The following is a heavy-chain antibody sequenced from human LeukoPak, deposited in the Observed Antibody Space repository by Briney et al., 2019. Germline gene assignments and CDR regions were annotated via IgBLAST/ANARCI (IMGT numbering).Heavy chain of an antibody. Sequence: GGSLRLSCAASGFTFGMSWVRQAPGKGLEWVSGISWNGGRTGYADSVKGRFTISRDNAKNSLYLQMNSLRAEDTALYYCARQTAMAKYYYYGMDVWGQGTTVTVSS. CDR3: ARQTAMAKYYYYGMDV. V-gene: IGHV3-20*04. D-gene: IGHD5-18*01. J-gene: IGHJ6*02. CDR2: ISWNGGRT. CDR1: GFTFG.